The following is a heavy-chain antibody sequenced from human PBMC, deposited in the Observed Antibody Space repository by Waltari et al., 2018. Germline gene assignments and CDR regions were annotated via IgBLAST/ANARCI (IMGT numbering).Heavy chain of an antibody. J-gene: IGHJ3*02. D-gene: IGHD6-19*01. V-gene: IGHV4-38-2*02. CDR2: IYHSGST. Sequence: QVQLQESGPGLVKPSETLSLTCAVSGYSISSGYYWGWIRQPPGKGLEWIGSIYHSGSTYSNPSLKSRVTISVDTSKNQFSLKLSSVTAADTAVYYCARDVAGIAVAGAAFDIWGQGTMVTVSS. CDR1: GYSISSGYY. CDR3: ARDVAGIAVAGAAFDI.